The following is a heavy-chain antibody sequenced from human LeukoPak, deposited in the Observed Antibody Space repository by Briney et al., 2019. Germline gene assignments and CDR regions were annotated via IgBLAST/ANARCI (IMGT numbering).Heavy chain of an antibody. CDR3: VYYYGSGSVEY. J-gene: IGHJ4*02. CDR2: FYYSGST. Sequence: PWETLSLTCTVSGGSITSSNYYWGWIRQPPGKGLEWIGSFYYSGSTNYNPSLKSRVTISEDTSKNLFSLKLSSVTAAVTAVYYCVYYYGSGSVEYWGQGTLVTVSS. D-gene: IGHD3-10*01. CDR1: GGSITSSNYY. V-gene: IGHV4-39*01.